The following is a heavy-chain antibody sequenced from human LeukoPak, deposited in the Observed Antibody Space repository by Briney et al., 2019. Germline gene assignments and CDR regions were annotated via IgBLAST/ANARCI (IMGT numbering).Heavy chain of an antibody. CDR1: GGTFSSYA. Sequence: SVKVSCKASGGTFSSYAISWVRQAPGQGLEWMGGIIPIFGTANYAQKFQGRVTITAVESMSTAYTELSSLRSEDTAVYYCARGWLAETTVVTPYNYWGQGTLVTVSS. J-gene: IGHJ4*02. CDR3: ARGWLAETTVVTPYNY. V-gene: IGHV1-69*13. D-gene: IGHD4-23*01. CDR2: IIPIFGTA.